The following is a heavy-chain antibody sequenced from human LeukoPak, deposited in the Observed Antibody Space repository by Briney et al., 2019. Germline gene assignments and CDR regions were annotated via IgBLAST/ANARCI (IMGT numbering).Heavy chain of an antibody. V-gene: IGHV1-69*04. CDR1: GGTFSSYA. J-gene: IGHJ5*02. D-gene: IGHD2-2*01. CDR3: ARDGRKYCSSTSCHRPWFDP. CDR2: IIPILGIA. Sequence: ASVKVSCKASGGTFSSYAISWVRQAPGQGLEWMGRIIPILGIANYAQKFQGRVTTTADKSTSTAYMELSSLRSEDTAVYYCARDGRKYCSSTSCHRPWFDPWGQGTLVTVSS.